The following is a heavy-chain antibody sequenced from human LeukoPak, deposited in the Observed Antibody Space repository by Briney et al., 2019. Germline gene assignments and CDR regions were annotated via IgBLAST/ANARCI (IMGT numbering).Heavy chain of an antibody. CDR2: IKEDGSEK. Sequence: GGSLSLSCSASGFSLGAFAMSWVRQAPGKGLEWVANIKEDGSEKYCADSVKGRFTISRDNAKNSVFLQMNGLRVEDSAVYYCARNEKWGQGTLVTVSS. J-gene: IGHJ4*02. V-gene: IGHV3-7*01. CDR1: GFSLGAFA. CDR3: ARNEK.